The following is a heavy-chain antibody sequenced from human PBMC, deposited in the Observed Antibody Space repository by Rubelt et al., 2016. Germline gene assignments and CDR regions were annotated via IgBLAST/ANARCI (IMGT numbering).Heavy chain of an antibody. CDR2: IWYDGSNK. D-gene: IGHD6-13*01. Sequence: QVQLVESGGGVVQPGRSLRLSCAASGFTFSSYGLHWVRPAPGKGPEWVAVIWYDGSNKYYADSVQGRVTITRKKSKNTLSLQRISLRVGDTAVYVCARHRGGSSSLYPVFGAFDIWGQGTMVTVSS. CDR1: GFTFSSYG. V-gene: IGHV3-33*01. J-gene: IGHJ3*02. CDR3: ARHRGGSSSLYPVFGAFDI.